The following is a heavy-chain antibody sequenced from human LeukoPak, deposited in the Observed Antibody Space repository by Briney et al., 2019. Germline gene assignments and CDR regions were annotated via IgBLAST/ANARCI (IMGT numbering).Heavy chain of an antibody. CDR3: ARADYYGSGRASAFDI. CDR2: INPSGGST. D-gene: IGHD3-10*01. Sequence: GASVKVSCKASGYTFTSYYMHWVRQAPGQGLEWMGIINPSGGSTSYAQKSQGRVTMTRDTSTSTVYMELRSLRSDDTAVYYCARADYYGSGRASAFDIWGQGTMVTVSS. CDR1: GYTFTSYY. J-gene: IGHJ3*02. V-gene: IGHV1-46*01.